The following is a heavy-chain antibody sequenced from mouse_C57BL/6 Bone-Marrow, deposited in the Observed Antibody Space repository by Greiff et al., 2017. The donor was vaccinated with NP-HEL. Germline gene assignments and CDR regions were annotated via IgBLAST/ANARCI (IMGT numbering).Heavy chain of an antibody. V-gene: IGHV5-16*01. Sequence: EVQLVESEGGLVQPGSSMKLSCTASGFTFSDYYMAWVRQVPEKGLEWVANINYDGSSTYYLDSLKSRFIISSDNAKNIRYLQMSSLKSEDTATYYCARDQGYFDYWGQGTTLTVSS. CDR1: GFTFSDYY. J-gene: IGHJ2*01. CDR2: INYDGSST. CDR3: ARDQGYFDY.